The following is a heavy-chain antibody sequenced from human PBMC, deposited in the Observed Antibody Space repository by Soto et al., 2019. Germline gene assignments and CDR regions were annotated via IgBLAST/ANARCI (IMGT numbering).Heavy chain of an antibody. J-gene: IGHJ4*02. V-gene: IGHV2-5*02. Sequence: QITLRESGPPRVRPTQPLTLTCDFSGFSLTTSGVGVAWIRQPPGKAPEWLAVIYWDDDKRYSPTLKSRLTTTQDTSKNQVVRTVTNVDPVDTGPHYGAHRALDSGSYWEGGYFETWGQGPPVTVSS. CDR3: AHRALDSGSYWEGGYFET. CDR2: IYWDDDK. CDR1: GFSLTTSGVG. D-gene: IGHD1-26*01.